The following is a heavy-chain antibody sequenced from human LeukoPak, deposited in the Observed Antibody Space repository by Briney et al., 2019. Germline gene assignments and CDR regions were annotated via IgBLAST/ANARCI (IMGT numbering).Heavy chain of an antibody. V-gene: IGHV4-39*01. CDR3: ARRTSGGYSGYIDR. CDR2: IDHSGNT. CDR1: GGSIGSRSFC. D-gene: IGHD5-12*01. J-gene: IGHJ5*02. Sequence: SETLSLTCNVSGGSIGSRSFCWGWIRQPPGQGLEFIGSIDHSGNTNYNSSLKSRVTISADTSRNQFSLKLRSVTAADTAVYYCARRTSGGYSGYIDRWGLGTLVTVSS.